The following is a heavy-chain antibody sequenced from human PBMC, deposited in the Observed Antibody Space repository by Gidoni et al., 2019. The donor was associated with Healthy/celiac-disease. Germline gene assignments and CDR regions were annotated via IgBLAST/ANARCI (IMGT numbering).Heavy chain of an antibody. V-gene: IGHV5-51*01. J-gene: IGHJ4*02. CDR2: IYPGDTDT. CDR3: ARVGYNWNPHFDY. Sequence: EVQLLQFGAEVNKPGESLQISCKGSGYSFTSYWIGWGRQMPGKGLEWMGIIYPGDTDTRYSPYVQSQVTISTDKSSSTAYLQWSSLKASDTAMYDCARVGYNWNPHFDYWGQGTLVTVSS. CDR1: GYSFTSYW. D-gene: IGHD1-20*01.